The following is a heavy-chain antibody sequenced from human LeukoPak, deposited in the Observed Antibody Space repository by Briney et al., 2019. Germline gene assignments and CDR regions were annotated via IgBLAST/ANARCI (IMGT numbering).Heavy chain of an antibody. D-gene: IGHD3-10*02. Sequence: GGSLRLSCAASGFTFSSYEMNWVRQAAGKGLEWVAYISSSGSTIYYADSVKGRFTISRDNAKNSLYLPMTSLRAEDTAVYYCAELGITMIGGVWGKGATVTISS. V-gene: IGHV3-48*03. J-gene: IGHJ6*04. CDR3: AELGITMIGGV. CDR1: GFTFSSYE. CDR2: ISSSGSTI.